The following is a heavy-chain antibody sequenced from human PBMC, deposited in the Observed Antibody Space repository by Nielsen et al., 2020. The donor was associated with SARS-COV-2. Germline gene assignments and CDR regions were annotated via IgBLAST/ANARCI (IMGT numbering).Heavy chain of an antibody. Sequence: SETLSLTCTVSGGSISSGSYYWSWIRQPAGKGLEWIGRIYTSGSTNYNPSLKSRVTIPVDTSKNQFSLKLSSVTAADTAVYYCARDREGSGSYYNVWYYYYGMDVWGQGTTVTVSS. CDR2: IYTSGST. CDR3: ARDREGSGSYYNVWYYYYGMDV. V-gene: IGHV4-61*02. J-gene: IGHJ6*02. D-gene: IGHD3-10*01. CDR1: GGSISSGSYY.